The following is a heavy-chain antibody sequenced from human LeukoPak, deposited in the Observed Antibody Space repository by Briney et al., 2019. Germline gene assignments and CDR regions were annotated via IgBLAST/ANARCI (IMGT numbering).Heavy chain of an antibody. V-gene: IGHV4-4*07. CDR1: GGSISSFY. CDR2: IYTSGST. Sequence: PSETLSLTCSVSGGSISSFYWSWIRQPAGKGLEWIGRIYTSGSTNYNPSLKSRVTMSVDTSKNQFSLKLSSVTAADTAVYYCARFRGSYEWDGWFDPWGQGTLVTVSS. J-gene: IGHJ5*02. D-gene: IGHD1-26*01. CDR3: ARFRGSYEWDGWFDP.